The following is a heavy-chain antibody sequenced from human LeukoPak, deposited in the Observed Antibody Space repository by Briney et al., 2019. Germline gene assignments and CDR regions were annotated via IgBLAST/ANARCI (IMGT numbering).Heavy chain of an antibody. CDR3: ARTEESGYSYGYFGYYYYMDV. CDR1: GGSISSYY. D-gene: IGHD5-18*01. J-gene: IGHJ6*03. V-gene: IGHV4-59*01. Sequence: PSETLSLTSTVSGGSISSYYWSWLPQPPGKGLEWCGYIYYSGSTNYNPSLKSRVTISVDTSKNQFSLKLSSVTAADTAVYYCARTEESGYSYGYFGYYYYMDVWGKGTTVTDSS. CDR2: IYYSGST.